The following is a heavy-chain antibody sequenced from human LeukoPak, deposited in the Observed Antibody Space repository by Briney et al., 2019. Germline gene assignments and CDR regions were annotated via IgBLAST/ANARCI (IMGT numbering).Heavy chain of an antibody. CDR1: GYSISSGYY. D-gene: IGHD2-15*01. CDR3: ARLSGIYCDRGSCFNCFDS. V-gene: IGHV4-38-2*01. Sequence: SETLSLTCAVSGYSISSGYYWGWIRQPPGKGLEWIGSIYHGGSTYYNPSLKSRVTLSVDTSKNKFSLRLTSVTAADTAVYYCARLSGIYCDRGSCFNCFDSWGQGTLVTVSS. J-gene: IGHJ5*01. CDR2: IYHGGST.